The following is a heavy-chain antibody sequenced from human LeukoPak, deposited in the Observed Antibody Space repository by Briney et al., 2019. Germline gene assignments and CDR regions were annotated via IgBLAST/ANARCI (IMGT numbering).Heavy chain of an antibody. D-gene: IGHD3-9*01. CDR2: INPISGGT. V-gene: IGHV1-2*02. CDR3: ARSRYDILTGYS. Sequence: ASVKVSCKASGYTFTDYYMHWVRQAPEQGLEWMGWINPISGGTIYAQKFQGRVTMTRDTSIMTRDTSISTAYMELSRLRSDDTAVYYCARSRYDILTGYSWGQGTLVTVSS. CDR1: GYTFTDYY. J-gene: IGHJ5*02.